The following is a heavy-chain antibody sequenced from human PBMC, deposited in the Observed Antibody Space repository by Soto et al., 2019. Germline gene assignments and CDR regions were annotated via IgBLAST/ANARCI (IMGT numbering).Heavy chain of an antibody. Sequence: GGSLRLSCAASGFTFSDYYMSWIRQAPGKGLEWVSYISSSGSTIYYADSVKGRLTISRDNAKNSLYLQMNSLRAEDTAVYYCARDGRYFDWLNFDYWGQGTLVTVSS. V-gene: IGHV3-11*01. CDR1: GFTFSDYY. CDR2: ISSSGSTI. J-gene: IGHJ4*02. D-gene: IGHD3-9*01. CDR3: ARDGRYFDWLNFDY.